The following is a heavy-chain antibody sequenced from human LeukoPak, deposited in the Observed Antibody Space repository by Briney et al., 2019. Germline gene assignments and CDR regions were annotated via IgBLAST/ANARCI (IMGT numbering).Heavy chain of an antibody. D-gene: IGHD1-26*01. J-gene: IGHJ4*02. CDR2: IRYDGSNK. CDR1: GFTFSSYG. Sequence: GGSLRLSCAAPGFTFSSYGMHWVRQAPGKGLEWVAFIRYDGSNKYYADSVKGRFTISRDNSKNTLYLQMNSLRAEDTAVYYCAKDQTELDYYFDYWGQGTLVTVSS. CDR3: AKDQTELDYYFDY. V-gene: IGHV3-30*02.